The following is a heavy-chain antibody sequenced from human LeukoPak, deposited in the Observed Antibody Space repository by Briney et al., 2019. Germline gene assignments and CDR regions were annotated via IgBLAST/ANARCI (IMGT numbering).Heavy chain of an antibody. D-gene: IGHD3-3*01. CDR3: ARNHVDDLWSGPDFSFDY. V-gene: IGHV4-39*01. J-gene: IGHJ4*02. CDR1: GGSISSSSYY. Sequence: PSETLSLTCTVSGGSISSSSYYWGWIRQPPGKGLEWIGSIYYSGSTYYNPSLKSRVTISVDTSKNQFSLKLSSVTAADTAVYYCARNHVDDLWSGPDFSFDYWGQGTLVTVSS. CDR2: IYYSGST.